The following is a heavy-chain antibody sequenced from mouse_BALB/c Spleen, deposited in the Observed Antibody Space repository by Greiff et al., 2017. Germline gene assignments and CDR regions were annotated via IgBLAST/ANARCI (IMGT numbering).Heavy chain of an antibody. CDR1: GYAFSSYW. V-gene: IGHV1-80*01. CDR3: ARRELTTAFDD. D-gene: IGHD1-2*01. Sequence: VQLQQSGAELVRPGSSVKISCKASGYAFSSYWMNWVKQRPGQGLEWIGQIYPGDGDTNYNGKFKGKATLTADKSSSTAYMQLSSLTSEDSAVYFCARRELTTAFDDWGQGTTLTVSS. CDR2: IYPGDGDT. J-gene: IGHJ2*01.